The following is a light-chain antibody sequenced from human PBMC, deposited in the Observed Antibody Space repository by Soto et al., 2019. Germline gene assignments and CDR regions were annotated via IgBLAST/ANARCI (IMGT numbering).Light chain of an antibody. V-gene: IGKV3-15*01. CDR2: DAS. CDR3: QQYGSSPTT. J-gene: IGKJ1*01. CDR1: QSVTSN. Sequence: EIVMTQSPATLSVSPGERATLSCRASQSVTSNFAWYQQKPGQAPRLLIYDASTRATGIPARFSGSGSGTEFTLTISSLQSEDFAVYYCQQYGSSPTTFGQGTKVDIK.